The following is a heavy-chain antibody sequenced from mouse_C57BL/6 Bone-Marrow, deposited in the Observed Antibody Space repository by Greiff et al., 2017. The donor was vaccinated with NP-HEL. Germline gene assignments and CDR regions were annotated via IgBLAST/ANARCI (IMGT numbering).Heavy chain of an antibody. J-gene: IGHJ1*03. D-gene: IGHD1-1*01. CDR3: ARFPYYYGSRDWYFDV. Sequence: VQLQQPGAELVRPGSSVKLSCKASGYTFTSYWMHWVKQRPIQGLEWIGNIDPSDSETHYNQKFKDKATLTVDKSSSTAYMQLSSLTSEASAVYYCARFPYYYGSRDWYFDVWGTGTTVTVSS. V-gene: IGHV1-52*01. CDR2: IDPSDSET. CDR1: GYTFTSYW.